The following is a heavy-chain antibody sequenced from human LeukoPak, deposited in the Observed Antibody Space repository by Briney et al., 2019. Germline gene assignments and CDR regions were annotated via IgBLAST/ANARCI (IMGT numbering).Heavy chain of an antibody. CDR2: IYSDGST. J-gene: IGHJ4*02. D-gene: IGHD3-22*01. V-gene: IGHV3-66*02. CDR1: GFTVSSNY. Sequence: GSLRLSCAASGFTVSSNYMTWVRQAPGKGLEWVSVIYSDGSTYYADSVKGRFTISRDNSKNTLYLQMNSLRAEDTAVYYCAREKEDYDSSGYYSYFDYWGQGILVTVSS. CDR3: AREKEDYDSSGYYSYFDY.